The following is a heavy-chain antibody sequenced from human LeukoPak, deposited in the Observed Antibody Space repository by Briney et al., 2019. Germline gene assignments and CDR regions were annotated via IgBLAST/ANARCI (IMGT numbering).Heavy chain of an antibody. CDR3: TPRVSATRWFDP. CDR1: GFTFSSYW. V-gene: IGHV3-74*01. J-gene: IGHJ5*02. CDR2: ISNDGITT. D-gene: IGHD2-15*01. Sequence: GGSLRLSCAASGFTFSSYWMHWVRQGPGKGLVWVARISNDGITTIYADSVKGRFTISRDNAENTLYVHMNSLRLEDTAVYYCTPRVSATRWFDPWGQGTLVTVSS.